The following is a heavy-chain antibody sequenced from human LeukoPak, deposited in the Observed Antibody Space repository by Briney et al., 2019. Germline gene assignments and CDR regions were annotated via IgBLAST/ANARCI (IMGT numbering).Heavy chain of an antibody. J-gene: IGHJ5*02. D-gene: IGHD4-17*01. CDR2: IYDGGST. CDR1: GITISSNH. V-gene: IGHV3-66*01. Sequence: GGSLRLSCAASGITISSNHMTWVRQAPGKGLEWVSVIYDGGSTSYADSVKGRFIISRDNSKNKLYLQMNSLRGEDTAVYYCARFYGVPGGWFDPWGQGTLVTVSS. CDR3: ARFYGVPGGWFDP.